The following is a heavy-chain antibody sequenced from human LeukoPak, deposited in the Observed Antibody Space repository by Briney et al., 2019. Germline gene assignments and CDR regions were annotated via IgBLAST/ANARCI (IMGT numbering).Heavy chain of an antibody. CDR1: GYSISSIYY. Sequence: PSETLSLTCEVSGYSISSIYYWGWIRQSPGKGLERIATISNSGTTYYNLSLKSRVTISMDTSKNHFFLRLTSVTAADTAVYYCARVAGNNRQGADYWGRGILVTVSS. CDR2: ISNSGTT. J-gene: IGHJ4*02. CDR3: ARVAGNNRQGADY. V-gene: IGHV4-38-2*01. D-gene: IGHD1-14*01.